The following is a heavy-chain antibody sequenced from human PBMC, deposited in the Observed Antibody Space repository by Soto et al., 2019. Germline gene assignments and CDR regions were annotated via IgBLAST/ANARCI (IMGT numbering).Heavy chain of an antibody. D-gene: IGHD3-3*01. CDR3: ARGYDFAGFSPYGLDV. Sequence: QLRESGPELVKPSQTLSLTCTVSGTPINSADFYWTWSRQPPGKGLEWIGYIYYSGTTFHNPSLRSRISMSVDTSKNQFSLRLNSVTAADTAVYYCARGYDFAGFSPYGLDVWGQGTTVTVSS. V-gene: IGHV4-30-4*01. CDR2: IYYSGTT. J-gene: IGHJ6*02. CDR1: GTPINSADFY.